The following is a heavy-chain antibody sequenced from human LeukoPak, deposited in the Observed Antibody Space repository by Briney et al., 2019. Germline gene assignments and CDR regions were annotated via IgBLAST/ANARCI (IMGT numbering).Heavy chain of an antibody. D-gene: IGHD3-9*01. CDR3: ARVPFDWCPFDL. Sequence: PGGSLRLSCAASGFTFSSYSMNWVRQAPGKGLEWVSSISSSSSYIYYADSVKGRFTISRDNAKNSLYLQMNSLRAEDTAVYYCARVPFDWCPFDLWGRGTLVTVSS. V-gene: IGHV3-21*01. CDR2: ISSSSSYI. J-gene: IGHJ2*01. CDR1: GFTFSSYS.